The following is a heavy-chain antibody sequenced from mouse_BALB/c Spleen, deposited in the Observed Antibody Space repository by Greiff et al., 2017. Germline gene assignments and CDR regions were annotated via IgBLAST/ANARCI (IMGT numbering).Heavy chain of an antibody. CDR3: ARDSDSSGYSFAY. Sequence: VQLQESGPGLVAPSQSLSITCTVSGFSLTSYGVHWVRQPPGKGLEWLGVIWAGGSTNYNSALMSRLSISKDNYKSQVFLKMNSLQTDDTAMYYCARDSDSSGYSFAYWGQGTLVTVSA. CDR2: IWAGGST. D-gene: IGHD3-2*01. CDR1: GFSLTSYG. J-gene: IGHJ3*01. V-gene: IGHV2-9*02.